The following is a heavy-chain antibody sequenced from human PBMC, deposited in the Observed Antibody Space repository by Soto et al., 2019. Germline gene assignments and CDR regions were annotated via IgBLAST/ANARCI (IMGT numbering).Heavy chain of an antibody. CDR2: FDPEDGET. J-gene: IGHJ4*02. CDR3: ATDIVVVPAAQIWSTQLGSNY. Sequence: ASVKVSCKVSGYTLTELSMHWVRQAPGKGLEWMGGFDPEDGETIYAQKFQGRVTMTEDTSTDTAYMELSSLRSEDTAVYYCATDIVVVPAAQIWSTQLGSNYWGQGTLVTVSS. D-gene: IGHD2-2*01. V-gene: IGHV1-24*01. CDR1: GYTLTELS.